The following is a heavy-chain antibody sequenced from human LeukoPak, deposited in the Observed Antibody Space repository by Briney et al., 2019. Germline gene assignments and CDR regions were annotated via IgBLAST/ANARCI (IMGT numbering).Heavy chain of an antibody. CDR3: ARRVPNPVGPWYFDL. J-gene: IGHJ2*01. CDR1: GGSISSYY. CDR2: IYYSGST. Sequence: SETLSLTCTVSGGSISSYYWSWIRQPPGKGLEWIGYIYYSGSTNYNPSLKSRVTISVDTSKNQFSLKLSSVTAADTAVYYCARRVPNPVGPWYFDLWGRGTLVTVSS. D-gene: IGHD4/OR15-4a*01. V-gene: IGHV4-59*08.